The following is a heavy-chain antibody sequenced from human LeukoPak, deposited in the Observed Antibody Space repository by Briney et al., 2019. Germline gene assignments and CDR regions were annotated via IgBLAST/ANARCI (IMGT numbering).Heavy chain of an antibody. CDR3: ARVGWSIITYYYYMDV. CDR2: INSDGSST. V-gene: IGHV3-74*01. D-gene: IGHD2-8*02. J-gene: IGHJ6*03. CDR1: GFTFSSYW. Sequence: GSLRLSCAASGFTFSSYWMHWVRQAPGKGLVWVSRINSDGSSTSYADSVKGRFTISRDNAKDTLYLQMSSLRAEDTAVYYCARVGWSIITYYYYMDVWGKGTTVTVSS.